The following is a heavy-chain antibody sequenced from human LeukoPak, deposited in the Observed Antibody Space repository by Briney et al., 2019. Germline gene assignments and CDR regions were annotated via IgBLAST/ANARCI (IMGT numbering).Heavy chain of an antibody. CDR2: IDHRGTA. J-gene: IGHJ4*02. V-gene: IGHV4-34*01. CDR3: AVGITILGVAASFDS. D-gene: IGHD3-3*01. Sequence: SETMSLTCAVYGASYNAYYWSWIRQPPGKGLEWIGDIDHRGTATYDPSLKSRLSISADASKNQFSLKLNSVTDADTAVYYCAVGITILGVAASFDSWGQGNLVIVSS. CDR1: GASYNAYY.